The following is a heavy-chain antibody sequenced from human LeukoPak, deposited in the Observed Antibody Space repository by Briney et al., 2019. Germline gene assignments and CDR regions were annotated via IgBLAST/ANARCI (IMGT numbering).Heavy chain of an antibody. D-gene: IGHD3-3*01. CDR1: GSTFDDYG. V-gene: IGHV3-23*01. CDR2: ISGSGGST. J-gene: IGHJ4*02. Sequence: GGSLRLSCAASGSTFDDYGMSWVRQAPGKGLEWVSAISGSGGSTYYADSVKGRFTISRDNSKNTLYLQMNSLRAEDTAVYYCAKDRYYDFWSGPPDFDYWGQGTLVTVSS. CDR3: AKDRYYDFWSGPPDFDY.